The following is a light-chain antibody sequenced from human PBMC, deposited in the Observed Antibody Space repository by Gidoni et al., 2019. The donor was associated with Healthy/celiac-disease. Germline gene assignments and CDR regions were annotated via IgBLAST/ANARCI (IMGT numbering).Light chain of an antibody. V-gene: IGKV1-39*01. CDR3: QQSYSTLLT. Sequence: DSQITQSPSSLSASVGDSVTITCQASQSISSYLNWYQQKPGKAPKLLIYASSSLQSVVPSRFSGSGSGTDFTLTISSLQPEDFATYYCQQSYSTLLTCGGGTKVEIK. CDR2: ASS. CDR1: QSISSY. J-gene: IGKJ4*01.